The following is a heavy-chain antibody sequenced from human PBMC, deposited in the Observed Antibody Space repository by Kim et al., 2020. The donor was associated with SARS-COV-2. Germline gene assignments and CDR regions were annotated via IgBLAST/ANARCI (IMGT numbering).Heavy chain of an antibody. CDR3: ARAQGSSWPNFQH. Sequence: GGSLRLSCAASGFSVSDNYMSWVRQAPGKGLEWVSFLYGGGSTYNADSVKGRFTISRDNFKNTLYLQMNSLRAEDTAVYYCARAQGSSWPNFQHWGQGTLVTVSS. CDR2: LYGGGST. V-gene: IGHV3-53*01. CDR1: GFSVSDNY. J-gene: IGHJ1*01. D-gene: IGHD6-13*01.